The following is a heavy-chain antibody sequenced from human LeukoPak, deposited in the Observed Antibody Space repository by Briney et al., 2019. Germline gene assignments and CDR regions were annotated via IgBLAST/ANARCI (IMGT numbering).Heavy chain of an antibody. V-gene: IGHV4-61*02. CDR2: IYTSGST. J-gene: IGHJ5*02. CDR1: GGSITSGSYY. D-gene: IGHD6-6*01. Sequence: ASQTLSLTCTVSGGSITSGSYYWSWIRQPAGQGLEWIGRIYTSGSTNYNPSLKSRVTISVDTPKNQFSLKLSSVTAADTAVYYCARDLGYSSSSGDWFDPWGQGTLVTVSS. CDR3: ARDLGYSSSSGDWFDP.